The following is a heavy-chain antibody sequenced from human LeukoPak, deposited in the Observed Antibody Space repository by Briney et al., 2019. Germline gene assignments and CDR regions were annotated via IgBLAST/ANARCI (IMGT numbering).Heavy chain of an antibody. CDR3: ARPAREVAWIQLWNVGFDY. CDR2: INHSGST. J-gene: IGHJ4*02. CDR1: GGSFSGYY. D-gene: IGHD5-18*01. Sequence: SETLSLTCAVYGGSFSGYYWSWIRQPPGKGLEWIGEINHSGSTNYNTSLKSRVTISVDTSKNQFSLKLSSVTAADTAVYYCARPAREVAWIQLWNVGFDYWGQGTLVTVSS. V-gene: IGHV4-34*01.